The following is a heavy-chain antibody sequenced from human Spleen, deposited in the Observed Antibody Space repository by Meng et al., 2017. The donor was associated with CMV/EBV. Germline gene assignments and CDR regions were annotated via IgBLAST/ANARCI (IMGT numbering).Heavy chain of an antibody. CDR1: GYTFTGHY. Sequence: ASVKVSCKASGYTFTGHYMHWVRQAPGQGLEWMGWINPKSGDTNYAQKFQGRVTMTRDTSISTAYMELSRLRSDDTAVYYCAGDGAYYYDVSGYYLDAFDIWGQGTVVTVSS. CDR3: AGDGAYYYDVSGYYLDAFDI. V-gene: IGHV1-2*02. D-gene: IGHD3-22*01. CDR2: INPKSGDT. J-gene: IGHJ3*02.